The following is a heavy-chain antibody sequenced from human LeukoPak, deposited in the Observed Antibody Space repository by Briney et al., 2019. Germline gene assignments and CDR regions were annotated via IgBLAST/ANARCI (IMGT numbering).Heavy chain of an antibody. CDR1: GFTFSSYG. CDR2: IRYDGSNK. V-gene: IGHV3-30*02. D-gene: IGHD6-25*01. Sequence: GGSLRLSCAASGFTFSSYGMHWVRQAPGKGLEWVAFIRYDGSNKYYADSVKGRFTISRDNSKNTLYLQRNRLRAEDTAVYYCAKDGEGIAARDDAFDIWGQETMVTVSS. J-gene: IGHJ3*02. CDR3: AKDGEGIAARDDAFDI.